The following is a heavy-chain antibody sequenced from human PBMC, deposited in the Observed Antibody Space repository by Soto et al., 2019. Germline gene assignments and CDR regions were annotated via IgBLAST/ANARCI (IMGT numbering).Heavy chain of an antibody. CDR2: IYYTGST. J-gene: IGHJ4*02. CDR1: GGSIYTGGFY. V-gene: IGHV4-31*03. D-gene: IGHD1-26*01. CDR3: ATSLVTILARLDY. Sequence: LSLTCTVSGGSIYTGGFYWSWIRQLPGKGLEWLGYIYYTGSTQYTPSLKSRLSISTDTSDNQFSLRLNSMTAADTAVYYCATSLVTILARLDYWGQGAPVTVSS.